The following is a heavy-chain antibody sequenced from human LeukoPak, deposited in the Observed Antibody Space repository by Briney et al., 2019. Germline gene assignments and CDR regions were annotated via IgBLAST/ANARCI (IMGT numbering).Heavy chain of an antibody. CDR3: ARGRDSSSWYVAFDI. V-gene: IGHV1-69*05. CDR1: GGTSSSYA. D-gene: IGHD6-13*01. J-gene: IGHJ3*02. Sequence: GASVKVSCKASGGTSSSYAISWVRQAPGQGLEWMGGIIPIFGTANYAQKFQGRVTITTDESTSTAYMELSSLRSEDTAVYYCARGRDSSSWYVAFDIWGQGTMVTVSS. CDR2: IIPIFGTA.